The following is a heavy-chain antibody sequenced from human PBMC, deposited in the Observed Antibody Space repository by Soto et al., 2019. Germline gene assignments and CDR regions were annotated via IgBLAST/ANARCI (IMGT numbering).Heavy chain of an antibody. Sequence: EVQLVESGGGLVKPGGSLRLSCAASGFTFSNAWMSWVRQAPGKGLEWVGRIKSKTDGGTTDYAAPVKGRFTISRDDSKNKLYQQMNSLKTEDTAVYDCTTESVGGTDYWGQGTLVTVSS. D-gene: IGHD3-16*01. V-gene: IGHV3-15*01. CDR3: TTESVGGTDY. CDR1: GFTFSNAW. CDR2: IKSKTDGGTT. J-gene: IGHJ4*02.